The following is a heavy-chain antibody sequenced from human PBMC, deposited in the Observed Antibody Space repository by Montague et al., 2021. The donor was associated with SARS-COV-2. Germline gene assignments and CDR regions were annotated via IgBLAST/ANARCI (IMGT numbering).Heavy chain of an antibody. CDR2: IYTSGGT. CDR1: GDSISSGTYY. Sequence: TLSLTCTVSGDSISSGTYYWSWIRQPAGKGLEWIGRIYTSGGTNYSPSLKSRVTMSVDPSKNQFSLTMSSVTAAVTAVYYCARVGGNYYRYFAYWGQGSLVTVSS. J-gene: IGHJ4*02. D-gene: IGHD1-26*01. V-gene: IGHV4-61*02. CDR3: ARVGGNYYRYFAY.